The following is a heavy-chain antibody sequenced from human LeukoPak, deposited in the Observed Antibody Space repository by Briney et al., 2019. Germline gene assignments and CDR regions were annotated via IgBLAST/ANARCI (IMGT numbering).Heavy chain of an antibody. CDR3: AKEMNCSSTSCYGLLLWDY. J-gene: IGHJ4*02. CDR1: GFTFSSYA. D-gene: IGHD2-2*01. Sequence: PGGSLRLSCAASGFTFSSYAMSWVRQAPGKGLEWVSAISGSGGSTYYADSVKGRFTISRDNSKNTLYLQMNSLRAEDTAVYYCAKEMNCSSTSCYGLLLWDYWGQGTLVTVSS. CDR2: ISGSGGST. V-gene: IGHV3-23*01.